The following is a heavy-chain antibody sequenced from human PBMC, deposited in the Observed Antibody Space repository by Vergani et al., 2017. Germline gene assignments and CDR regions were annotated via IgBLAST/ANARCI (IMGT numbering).Heavy chain of an antibody. V-gene: IGHV1-24*01. D-gene: IGHD3-10*01. J-gene: IGHJ5*02. CDR2: FDPEDAET. Sequence: QVQLVQSGAEVKKPGASVKVSCKVSGYTLTRLSMHWVRQAPGKGLEWMGGFDPEDAETIYAQKFQGRVTMTEDTSKDTASMELSTLRSEDTAVYYCARDSGFGELLPNPSGYFDPWGQGTLVTVSS. CDR3: ARDSGFGELLPNPSGYFDP. CDR1: GYTLTRLS.